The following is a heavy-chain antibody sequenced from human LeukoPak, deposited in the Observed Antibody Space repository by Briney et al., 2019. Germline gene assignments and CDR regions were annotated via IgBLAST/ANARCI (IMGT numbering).Heavy chain of an antibody. CDR3: ARSSIAAPEGWFDP. CDR1: GGSISSYY. D-gene: IGHD6-6*01. Sequence: ASETLSLTCTVSGGSISSYYWSWIRQPPGKGLEWIGYIYTSGSTNYNPSLKSRVTISVDTSKNQFSLKLSSVTAADTAVYDCARSSIAAPEGWFDPWGQGTLVTVSS. J-gene: IGHJ5*02. CDR2: IYTSGST. V-gene: IGHV4-4*09.